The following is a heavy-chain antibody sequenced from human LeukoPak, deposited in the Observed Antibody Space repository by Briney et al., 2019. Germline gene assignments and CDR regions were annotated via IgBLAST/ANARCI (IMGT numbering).Heavy chain of an antibody. CDR1: GFTFSSYG. D-gene: IGHD3-3*01. Sequence: PGGSLRLSCAASGFTFSSYGMHWVRQAPGKGLGWVAVIWYDGSNKYYADSVKGRFTISRDNSKNTLYLQMNSLRAEDTAVYYCARDPLRFLEWLPDYWGQGTLVTVSS. CDR3: ARDPLRFLEWLPDY. J-gene: IGHJ4*02. V-gene: IGHV3-33*01. CDR2: IWYDGSNK.